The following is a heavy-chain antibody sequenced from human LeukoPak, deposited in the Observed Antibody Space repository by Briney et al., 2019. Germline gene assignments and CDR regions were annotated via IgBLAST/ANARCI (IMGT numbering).Heavy chain of an antibody. J-gene: IGHJ4*02. V-gene: IGHV4-4*07. Sequence: PSETLSLTCTVSGGSMSSYYWSWIRQPAGKGLEWIGRIYTSGNTNYNPSLKSRVTMSVDTSKNQFSLKLSSVTAADTAVYYCARDSGTSPTGWYYFDYWGQGTLVTVSS. D-gene: IGHD6-19*01. CDR3: ARDSGTSPTGWYYFDY. CDR2: IYTSGNT. CDR1: GGSMSSYY.